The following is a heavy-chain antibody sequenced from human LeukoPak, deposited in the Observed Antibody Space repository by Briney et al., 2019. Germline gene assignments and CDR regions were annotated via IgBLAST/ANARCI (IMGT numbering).Heavy chain of an antibody. CDR3: ARGDSSGWPYFDY. J-gene: IGHJ4*02. CDR1: GGSISSYY. V-gene: IGHV4-59*08. Sequence: SVTLSLTCTVSGGSISSYYWNWIRQPPGKGLEWIGYIFYSGNTKYNPSLRSRVSISVDTSKNQLSLKLSSVTAADTAVYYCARGDSSGWPYFDYWGQGTLVTVSS. CDR2: IFYSGNT. D-gene: IGHD6-19*01.